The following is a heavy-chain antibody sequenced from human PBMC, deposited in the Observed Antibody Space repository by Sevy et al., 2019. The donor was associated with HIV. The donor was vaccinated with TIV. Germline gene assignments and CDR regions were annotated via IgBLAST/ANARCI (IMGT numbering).Heavy chain of an antibody. J-gene: IGHJ6*02. Sequence: GGSLRLSCAASGFTFSDYYMSWIRQAPGKGLEWVSYISSSGSTIYYADSVKGRFTISKDNAKNSLYLQMNSRRAEDTAVYYCARDKRYYGSGSDFYGMDVWGQGTTVTFSS. CDR1: GFTFSDYY. CDR2: ISSSGSTI. D-gene: IGHD3-10*01. CDR3: ARDKRYYGSGSDFYGMDV. V-gene: IGHV3-11*01.